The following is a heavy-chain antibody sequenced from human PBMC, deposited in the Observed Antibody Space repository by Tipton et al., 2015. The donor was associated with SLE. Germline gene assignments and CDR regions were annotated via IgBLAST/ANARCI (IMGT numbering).Heavy chain of an antibody. J-gene: IGHJ5*02. CDR2: IHHRGST. V-gene: IGHV4-4*02. Sequence: TLSLTCAVSGASITSSDWWSWVRQPPGKGLEYIGEIHHRGSTNYNPSLKSRVTISVDTSKNQFSLNLRSVTAADTAVYYCARGGTGDGRNPFDPWGQGTLVTVSS. CDR1: GASITSSDW. D-gene: IGHD4-23*01. CDR3: ARGGTGDGRNPFDP.